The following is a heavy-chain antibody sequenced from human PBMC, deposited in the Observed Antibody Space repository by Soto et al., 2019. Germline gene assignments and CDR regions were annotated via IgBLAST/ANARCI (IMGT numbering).Heavy chain of an antibody. CDR1: GGSISSNNW. Sequence: SETLSLTCTVSGGSISSNNWWSWVRQSPGKGLEWIGDIYHSGSTNYNPSLKSRVTISVDKSQNQFSLKLSSVIAADTAVYYCARLPKYYDSSGYYLHSWGQGTLVTVSS. D-gene: IGHD3-22*01. CDR3: ARLPKYYDSSGYYLHS. CDR2: IYHSGST. V-gene: IGHV4-4*02. J-gene: IGHJ5*02.